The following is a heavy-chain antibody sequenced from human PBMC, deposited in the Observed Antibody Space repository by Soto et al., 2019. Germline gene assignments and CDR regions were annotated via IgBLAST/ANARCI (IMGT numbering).Heavy chain of an antibody. D-gene: IGHD3-3*01. J-gene: IGHJ6*03. V-gene: IGHV4-31*03. CDR1: GGSISSGGYY. CDR3: ARQSLVDDFWSGTQGFVPYYYYYFDV. CDR2: INYSGST. Sequence: SETLSLTCTVSGGSISSGGYYWSWIRQHPGKGLEWIGYINYSGSTYYNPSLKSRVTLSVDTSKNQFSLKLRSVTAADTAVDYCARQSLVDDFWSGTQGFVPYYYYYFDVWGKGTTVTVSS.